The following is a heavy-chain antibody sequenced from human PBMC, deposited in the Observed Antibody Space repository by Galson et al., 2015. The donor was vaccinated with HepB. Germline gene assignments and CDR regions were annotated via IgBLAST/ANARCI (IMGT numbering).Heavy chain of an antibody. Sequence: SLRLSCAASGFTLSLYAMSWVRQAPGKGLEWVSSVSVSGGRTYYADSVKGRFTISRDNSKNTLFLQMNSLRAEDTALYYCARFLKEDGGLRGGRRVYNYYGLDVWGQGTTVTVSS. J-gene: IGHJ6*02. CDR2: VSVSGGRT. D-gene: IGHD3-10*01. CDR1: GFTLSLYA. V-gene: IGHV3-23*01. CDR3: ARFLKEDGGLRGGRRVYNYYGLDV.